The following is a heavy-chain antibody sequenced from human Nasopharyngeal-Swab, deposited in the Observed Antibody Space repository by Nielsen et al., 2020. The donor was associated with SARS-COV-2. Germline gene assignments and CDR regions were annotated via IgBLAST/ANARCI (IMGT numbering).Heavy chain of an antibody. Sequence: LSLTCAASGFPFSSSGMDWVRPTPGKGLEWVAVISYDGSNEYYGDSLKGRFPISRDNSKNTLYLQMNSLRVEDTAVYFCARDFGYCRGGACTYFGMDVWGQGTTVTVSS. CDR2: ISYDGSNE. V-gene: IGHV3-30*03. CDR3: ARDFGYCRGGACTYFGMDV. D-gene: IGHD2-15*01. J-gene: IGHJ6*02. CDR1: GFPFSSSG.